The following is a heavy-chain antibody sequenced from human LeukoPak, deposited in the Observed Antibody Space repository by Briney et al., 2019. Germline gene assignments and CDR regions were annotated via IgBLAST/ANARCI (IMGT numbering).Heavy chain of an antibody. D-gene: IGHD3-22*01. CDR1: GGSISSGDYY. Sequence: SETLSLTCTVSGGSISSGDYYWSWIRQPPGKGLEWIGHIYYSGSTYYNPSLKSRVTISVDTSKNQFSLRLSSVTAADTAVYYCAGEPWDSIGNYGVDYWGQGTLVTVSS. V-gene: IGHV4-30-4*01. CDR2: IYYSGST. CDR3: AGEPWDSIGNYGVDY. J-gene: IGHJ4*02.